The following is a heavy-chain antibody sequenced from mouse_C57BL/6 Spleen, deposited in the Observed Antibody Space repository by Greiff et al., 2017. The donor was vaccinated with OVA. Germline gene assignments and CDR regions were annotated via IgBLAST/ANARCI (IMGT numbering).Heavy chain of an antibody. V-gene: IGHV1-26*01. CDR1: GYTFTDYY. CDR2: INPNNGGT. CDR3: ARRGGYDPGSYFDY. J-gene: IGHJ2*01. Sequence: VQLQQSGPELVKPGASVKISCKASGYTFTDYYMNWVKQSHGKSLEWIGDINPNNGGTSYNQKFKGKATLTVDKSSSTAYMELRSLTSEDSAVYYCARRGGYDPGSYFDYWGQGTTLTVSS. D-gene: IGHD2-3*01.